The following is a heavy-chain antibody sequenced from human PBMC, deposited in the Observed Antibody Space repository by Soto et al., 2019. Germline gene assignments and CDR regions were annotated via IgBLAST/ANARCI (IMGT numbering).Heavy chain of an antibody. J-gene: IGHJ6*02. D-gene: IGHD3-3*01. CDR2: ISGSGGST. CDR3: AKARHTIFGVVIAESGFYGMDV. CDR1: GFTFSSYA. V-gene: IGHV3-23*01. Sequence: GGSLRLSCAASGFTFSSYAMSWVRQAPGKGLEWVSAISGSGGSTYYADSVKGRFTISRDNSKNTRYLQMNSLIAEDTAVYYCAKARHTIFGVVIAESGFYGMDVWGQGTTVTVSS.